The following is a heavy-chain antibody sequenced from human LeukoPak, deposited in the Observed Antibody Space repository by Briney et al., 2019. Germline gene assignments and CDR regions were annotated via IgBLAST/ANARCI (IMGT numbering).Heavy chain of an antibody. D-gene: IGHD1-7*01. CDR2: ISGSGGST. J-gene: IGHJ6*02. Sequence: LPGGSLRLSCAASGFTFSSYAMSWVRQAPGKGLEWVSAISGSGGSTYYADSVKGRFTISRDNSKNTLYLQMNSLRAEDTAVYYCARDGPPYNWNYIHYGMDVWGQGTTVTVSS. V-gene: IGHV3-23*01. CDR1: GFTFSSYA. CDR3: ARDGPPYNWNYIHYGMDV.